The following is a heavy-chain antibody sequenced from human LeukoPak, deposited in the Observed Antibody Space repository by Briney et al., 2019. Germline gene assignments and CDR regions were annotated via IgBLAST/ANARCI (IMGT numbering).Heavy chain of an antibody. J-gene: IGHJ6*02. CDR1: GGTFSSYA. CDR2: IIPIFGTA. D-gene: IGHD2-8*01. Sequence: ASVTVSCKASGGTFSSYAISWVRQAPGQGLEWMGGIIPIFGTANYAQKFQGRVTITADESTSTAYMELSSLRSEDTAVYYCARPRDIVLMVYANDYYYYYGMDVWGQGTAVTVSS. CDR3: ARPRDIVLMVYANDYYYYYGMDV. V-gene: IGHV1-69*13.